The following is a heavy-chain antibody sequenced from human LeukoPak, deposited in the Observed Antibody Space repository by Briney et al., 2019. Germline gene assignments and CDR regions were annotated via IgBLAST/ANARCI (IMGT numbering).Heavy chain of an antibody. CDR3: ARGRCSSTSCYGVPSQNNWFDP. Sequence: ASVKVSCKASGYTFTSYGISWVRQAPGQGLEWMGWISAYNGNTNYAQKFQGRVTMTRDTSISTAYMELSRLRSDDTAVYYCARGRCSSTSCYGVPSQNNWFDPWGQGTLVTVSS. J-gene: IGHJ5*02. D-gene: IGHD2-2*01. CDR2: ISAYNGNT. V-gene: IGHV1-18*01. CDR1: GYTFTSYG.